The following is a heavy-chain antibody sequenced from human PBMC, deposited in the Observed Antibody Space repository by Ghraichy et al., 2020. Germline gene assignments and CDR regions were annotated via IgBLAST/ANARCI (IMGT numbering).Heavy chain of an antibody. J-gene: IGHJ3*02. V-gene: IGHV3-48*02. Sequence: GGSLRLSCAASGFTFSSYSMNWVRQAPGKGLEWVSYISSSGSTIYYADSVKGRFTISRDNAKNSLYLQMNSLRDEDTAVYYCAREGYYDSPDAFDIWGQGTMVTVSS. D-gene: IGHD3-22*01. CDR1: GFTFSSYS. CDR3: AREGYYDSPDAFDI. CDR2: ISSSGSTI.